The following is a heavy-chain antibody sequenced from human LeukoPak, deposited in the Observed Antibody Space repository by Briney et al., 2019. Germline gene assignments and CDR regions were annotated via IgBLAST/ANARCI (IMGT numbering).Heavy chain of an antibody. V-gene: IGHV1-69*13. CDR3: ARDAVEYYYDSSDYLFDY. CDR1: GYTFTSYA. D-gene: IGHD3-22*01. Sequence: GASVKVSCKASGYTFTSYAISWVRQAPGQGLEWMGGIIPIFGTANYAQKFQGRVTITADESTSTAYMELSSLRSEDTAVYYCARDAVEYYYDSSDYLFDYWGQGTLVTVSS. J-gene: IGHJ4*02. CDR2: IIPIFGTA.